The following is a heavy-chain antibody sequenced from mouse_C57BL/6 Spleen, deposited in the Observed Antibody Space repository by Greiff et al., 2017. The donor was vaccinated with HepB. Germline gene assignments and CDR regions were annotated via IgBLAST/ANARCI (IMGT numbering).Heavy chain of an antibody. CDR3: ARDPYYYGSSSYAMDY. CDR1: GYTFTSYW. V-gene: IGHV1-59*01. J-gene: IGHJ4*01. CDR2: IDPSDSYT. Sequence: QVQLQQPGAELVRPGTSVKLSCKASGYTFTSYWMHWVKQRPGQGLEWIGVIDPSDSYTNYNQKFKGKATLTVDTSSSPAYMQLSSLTSEDSAVYYCARDPYYYGSSSYAMDYWGQGTSVTVSS. D-gene: IGHD1-1*01.